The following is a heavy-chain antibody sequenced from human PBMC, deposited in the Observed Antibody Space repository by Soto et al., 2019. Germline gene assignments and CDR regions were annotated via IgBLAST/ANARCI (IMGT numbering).Heavy chain of an antibody. D-gene: IGHD3-10*01. Sequence: GGSLRLSCAASGFTFSSYVMSWVRQAPGKGLEWVSAISGSGGSTYYADSVKGRFTISRDNSKNTLYLQMNSLRAEDTAVYYCVKDMVRGAPCYLDYWGQGTLVTVSS. CDR1: GFTFSSYV. J-gene: IGHJ4*02. CDR2: ISGSGGST. V-gene: IGHV3-23*01. CDR3: VKDMVRGAPCYLDY.